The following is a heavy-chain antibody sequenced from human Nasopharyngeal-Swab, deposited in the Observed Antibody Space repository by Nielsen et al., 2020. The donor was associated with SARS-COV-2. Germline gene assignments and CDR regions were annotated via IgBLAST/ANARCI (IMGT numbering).Heavy chain of an antibody. CDR1: GFTFNNYN. CDR3: TTDSAQN. V-gene: IGHV3-21*01. J-gene: IGHJ4*02. D-gene: IGHD1-26*01. CDR2: ISSSSSYI. Sequence: GGSLRLSCAASGFTFNNYNFNWVRQAPGKGLEWVSSISSSSSYIYYADSVKGRFTISRDNAKNSLYLQMNSLRAEDTAVYYCTTDSAQNWGQGTLVTVSS.